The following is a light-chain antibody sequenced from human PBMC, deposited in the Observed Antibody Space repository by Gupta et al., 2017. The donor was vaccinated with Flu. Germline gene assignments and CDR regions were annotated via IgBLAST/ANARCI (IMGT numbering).Light chain of an antibody. Sequence: QSALTQPASVSGSPRQSITISCTGTNRDIGDYNYFSWYQQHPGKAPKLVIYEVNNRPAGLSSRFSGSKSGNTASLTISGLKPEDEADYYCSSDAAGSTLVFGRGTKVTVL. CDR3: SSDAAGSTLV. CDR1: NRDIGDYNY. CDR2: EVN. V-gene: IGLV2-14*01. J-gene: IGLJ3*02.